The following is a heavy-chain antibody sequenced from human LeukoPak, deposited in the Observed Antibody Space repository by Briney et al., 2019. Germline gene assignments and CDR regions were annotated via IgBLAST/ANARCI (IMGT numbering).Heavy chain of an antibody. D-gene: IGHD6-6*01. CDR1: GFTFSSYA. Sequence: GGSLRLSCAASGFTFSSYAMSWVRQAPGKRLEWVSTTISSGNSTYYPDSVKGRFTISRDNSKNTLYLQMNSLRAEDTAVYYCAKPYSTSSKFMFDYWGQGTLVTASS. V-gene: IGHV3-23*01. CDR3: AKPYSTSSKFMFDY. CDR2: TISSGNST. J-gene: IGHJ4*02.